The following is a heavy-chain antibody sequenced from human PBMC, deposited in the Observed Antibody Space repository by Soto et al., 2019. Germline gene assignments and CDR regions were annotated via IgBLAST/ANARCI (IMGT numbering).Heavy chain of an antibody. CDR1: GGSFSSYY. Sequence: SETLSLTCTVSGGSFSSYYWSWIRQPPGKGLEWIGYIYYSGSTNYNPSLKSRVTTSVDTSKNQFSLKLSSVTAADTAVYYCARFGHYYDSSGYYPFDYWGQGTLVTVSS. CDR3: ARFGHYYDSSGYYPFDY. CDR2: IYYSGST. V-gene: IGHV4-59*01. D-gene: IGHD3-22*01. J-gene: IGHJ4*02.